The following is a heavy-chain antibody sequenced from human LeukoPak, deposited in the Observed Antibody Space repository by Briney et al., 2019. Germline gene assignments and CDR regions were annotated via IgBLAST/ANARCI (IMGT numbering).Heavy chain of an antibody. CDR1: GYTFTSYD. V-gene: IGHV1-2*02. D-gene: IGHD4-23*01. J-gene: IGHJ4*02. Sequence: ASVKVSCKASGYTFTSYDINWVRQATGQGLEWMGWINPNSGGTNYAQKFQGRVTMTRDTSISTAYMELSRLRSDDTAVYYCAVTTVVTPLFDYWGQGTLVTVSS. CDR3: AVTTVVTPLFDY. CDR2: INPNSGGT.